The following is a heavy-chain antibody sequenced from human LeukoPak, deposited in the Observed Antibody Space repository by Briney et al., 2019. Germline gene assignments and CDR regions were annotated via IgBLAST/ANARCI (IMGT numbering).Heavy chain of an antibody. CDR1: GGSISSGSYY. V-gene: IGHV4-61*02. CDR2: IYTSGST. D-gene: IGHD3-10*01. J-gene: IGHJ5*02. Sequence: PSETLSLTCTVSGGSISSGSYYWSWIRQPAGKGLEWIGRIYTSGSTNYNPSLKSRVTISVDTSKNQFSLKLSSVTAADTAVYYCARHPSRYGSGRSNWFDPWGQGTLVTVSS. CDR3: ARHPSRYGSGRSNWFDP.